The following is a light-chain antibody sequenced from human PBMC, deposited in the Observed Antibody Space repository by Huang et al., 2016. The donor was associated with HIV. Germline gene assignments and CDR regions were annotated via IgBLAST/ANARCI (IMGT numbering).Light chain of an antibody. CDR1: QSVNNN. V-gene: IGKV3-15*01. CDR2: GES. J-gene: IGKJ2*01. Sequence: EIVMTQSPATLSVSPGERATLSCRASQSVNNNFAWYQQKPGQAPRLLIDGESTRATDIPAKFRGSGSGTEFTLTSNSLQSEDSAVYYCQQYDNWPETFGQGTKREIK. CDR3: QQYDNWPET.